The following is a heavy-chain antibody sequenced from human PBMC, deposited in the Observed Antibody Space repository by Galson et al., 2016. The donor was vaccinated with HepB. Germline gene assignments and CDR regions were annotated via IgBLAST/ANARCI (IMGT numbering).Heavy chain of an antibody. CDR2: IKQDGSEK. Sequence: SLRLSCAASGLTLSTNWMSWVRQAPGKGLEWVANIKQDGSEKYYVGSVKGRFTISRDNAKNSLYLQMNSLRAEDTAVYYCARDFLFAHDLWGPGTLVTVSS. CDR1: GLTLSTNW. CDR3: ARDFLFAHDL. J-gene: IGHJ5*02. D-gene: IGHD3-3*01. V-gene: IGHV3-7*05.